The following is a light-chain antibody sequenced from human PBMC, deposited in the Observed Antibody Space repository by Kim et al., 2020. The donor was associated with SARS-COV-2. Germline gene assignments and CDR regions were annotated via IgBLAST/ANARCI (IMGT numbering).Light chain of an antibody. Sequence: DIVVPQSPDSLAVSLGERATINCKSSQSVLYTSNNKNYLAWYQQKPGQPPKLLIYWASTRESGVPDRFSGSGSGTDFTLTISSLQAEDVALYYCQQYYSTPPTFGQGTKVDIK. V-gene: IGKV4-1*01. CDR1: QSVLYTSNNKNY. CDR2: WAS. J-gene: IGKJ1*01. CDR3: QQYYSTPPT.